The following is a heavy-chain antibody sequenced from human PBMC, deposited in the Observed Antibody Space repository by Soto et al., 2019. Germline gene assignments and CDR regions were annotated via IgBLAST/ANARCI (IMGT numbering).Heavy chain of an antibody. CDR2: IYFNGNT. D-gene: IGHD5-12*01. CDR1: GDSISSGGYY. J-gene: IGHJ6*02. CDR3: VSRLGYGYAMDV. V-gene: IGHV4-39*01. Sequence: QLQLQESGPGLVKPSEILSLTCSVPGDSISSGGYYWGWIRQPPGKGLEWIGSIYFNGNTYYNPSLKSRVTISRDTSRNQFSLRLISVTAADTAVYYCVSRLGYGYAMDVWGQGTTVTVSS.